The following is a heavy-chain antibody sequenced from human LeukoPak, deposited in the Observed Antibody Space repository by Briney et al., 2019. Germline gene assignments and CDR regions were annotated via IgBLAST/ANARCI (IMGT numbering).Heavy chain of an antibody. CDR1: GGSFSAYY. Sequence: SETLSLTCAVYGGSFSAYYWSWIRQPPGKGLAWIGEISHSGSTNYKPSLKSRVTILVDTSQKQFSLKLSPGTAADTTVYYCARVITYWSAFDSWGQGTLVTVSS. CDR3: ARVITYWSAFDS. V-gene: IGHV4-34*01. J-gene: IGHJ4*02. CDR2: ISHSGST. D-gene: IGHD2-15*01.